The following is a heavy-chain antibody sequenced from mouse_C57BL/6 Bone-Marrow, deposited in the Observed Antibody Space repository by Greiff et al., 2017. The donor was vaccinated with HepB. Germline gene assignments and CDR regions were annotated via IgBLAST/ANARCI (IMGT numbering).Heavy chain of an antibody. CDR2: ISSGGSYT. CDR1: GFTFSSYG. CDR3: ATLNTQFAY. V-gene: IGHV5-6*01. Sequence: EVQVVESGGDLVKPGGSLKLSCAASGFTFSSYGMSWVRQTPDKRLEWVATISSGGSYTYYPDSVKGRFTISRDNAKNTLYLQMSSLKSEDTAMYYCATLNTQFAYWGQGTLVTVSA. D-gene: IGHD5-1-1*01. J-gene: IGHJ3*01.